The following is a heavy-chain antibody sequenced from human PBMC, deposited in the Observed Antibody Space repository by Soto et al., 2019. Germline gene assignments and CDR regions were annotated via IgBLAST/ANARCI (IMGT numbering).Heavy chain of an antibody. V-gene: IGHV4-34*01. CDR1: GGSFSGYY. CDR3: ARVIAVAGVYYYGMDV. Sequence: SETLSLTCAVYGGSFSGYYWSWIRQPPGKGLEWIGEINHSGSTNYNPSLKSRVTISVDTSKNQFSLKLSSVTAADTAVYYCARVIAVAGVYYYGMDVWGQGTTATVSS. D-gene: IGHD6-19*01. CDR2: INHSGST. J-gene: IGHJ6*02.